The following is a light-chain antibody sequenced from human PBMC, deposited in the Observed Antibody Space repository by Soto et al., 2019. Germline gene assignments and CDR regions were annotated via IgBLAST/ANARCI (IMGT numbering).Light chain of an antibody. V-gene: IGKV3-15*01. CDR3: QQYNNWPPIT. J-gene: IGKJ5*01. Sequence: EILMTQSPSTLPVSPGERATLSCGAGQSVSINLAWYQQKPGQAPRLLIYDTSTRATVIPARFSGSGSGTEFTLTISSLQYEDFAVHYCQQYNNWPPITFGQGTRLEIK. CDR1: QSVSIN. CDR2: DTS.